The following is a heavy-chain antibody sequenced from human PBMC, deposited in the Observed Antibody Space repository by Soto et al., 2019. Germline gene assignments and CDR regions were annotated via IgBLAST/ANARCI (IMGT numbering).Heavy chain of an antibody. J-gene: IGHJ6*02. CDR3: ARVDTYDYYSAMDV. CDR1: GFTVTSNY. Sequence: EVQLVETGGGLIQPGGSLSLSCAASGFTVTSNYMNWVRQPPGKGLEWVSIIYSSGATYDADSVKGRFTISRDKAKNTLYLQMRNLRAEDKAIYYCARVDTYDYYSAMDVWGQWTTVTVSS. CDR2: IYSSGAT. V-gene: IGHV3-53*02. D-gene: IGHD5-18*01.